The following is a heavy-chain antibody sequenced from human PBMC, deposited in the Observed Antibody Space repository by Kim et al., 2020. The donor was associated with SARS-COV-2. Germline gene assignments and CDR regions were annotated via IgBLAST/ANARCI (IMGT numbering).Heavy chain of an antibody. CDR1: GFTFDDYA. D-gene: IGHD6-13*01. CDR3: AKDRGITAAAGSSYYYG. CDR2: ISWNSGSI. Sequence: GGSLRLSCAASGFTFDDYAMHWVRKAPGKGLEWVSGISWNSGSIGYADSVKGRFTISRANAKNSLYLQMNSMRAEDTALYYCAKDRGITAAAGSSYYYG. V-gene: IGHV3-9*01. J-gene: IGHJ6*01.